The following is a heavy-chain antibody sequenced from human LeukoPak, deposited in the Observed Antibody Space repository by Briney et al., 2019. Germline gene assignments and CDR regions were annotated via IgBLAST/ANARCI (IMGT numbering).Heavy chain of an antibody. CDR2: ISAYNGNT. J-gene: IGHJ4*02. CDR3: ARGYYDRSGSYSPDY. D-gene: IGHD3-22*01. CDR1: GYTFTSYG. Sequence: GASVKVSCKASGYTFTSYGISWVRQAPGQGLEWMGWISAYNGNTNYAQKLQGRVTMTTDTSTSTAYTELRSLRSDDTAVYYCARGYYDRSGSYSPDYWGQGSLVTVSS. V-gene: IGHV1-18*01.